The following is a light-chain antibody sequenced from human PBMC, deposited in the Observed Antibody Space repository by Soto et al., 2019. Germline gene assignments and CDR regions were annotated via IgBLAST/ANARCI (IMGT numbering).Light chain of an antibody. CDR1: SSDVGGYNY. V-gene: IGLV2-14*03. Sequence: QSALTQPASVSGSPGQSITISCTGTSSDVGGYNYVSWYQQHPGKAPKLIIYDVSDRPSGVSDRFSGSKSGNTASLTISGLQAEDEADYYCSSYTSRSTAVFCGGTKVTVL. CDR3: SSYTSRSTAV. J-gene: IGLJ2*01. CDR2: DVS.